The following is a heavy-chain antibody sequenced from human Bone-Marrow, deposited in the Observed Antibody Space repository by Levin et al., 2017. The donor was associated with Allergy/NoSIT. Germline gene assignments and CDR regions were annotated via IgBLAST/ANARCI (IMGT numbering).Heavy chain of an antibody. V-gene: IGHV3-53*01. J-gene: IGHJ3*02. CDR3: ARDWPFGSGPYDAFDI. D-gene: IGHD3-10*01. CDR2: IYTAGAT. Sequence: GGSLRLSCTASGFTLSTNYMSWVRQAPGKGLEWVSLIYTAGATYYADSVKGRFTISRDHSKNTLFLQMNSLSADDTAVYFCARDWPFGSGPYDAFDIWGPGTMVTVSS. CDR1: GFTLSTNY.